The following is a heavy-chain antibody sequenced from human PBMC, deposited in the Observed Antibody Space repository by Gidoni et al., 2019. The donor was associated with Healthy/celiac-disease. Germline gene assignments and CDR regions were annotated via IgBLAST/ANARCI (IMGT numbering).Heavy chain of an antibody. CDR3: ARGVRIAARKETYYNYMDI. Sequence: QVQLVQSGAEVKKPGASVKVSCKAAGYTFTSYAINWVRQATGQGLEWMGWMNPNSSGTGYAQKCQGRVTMTRNTSISTTYMELSSLRSEDTAVYYCARGVRIAARKETYYNYMDIWGKGTTVTVSS. J-gene: IGHJ6*03. CDR1: GYTFTSYA. CDR2: MNPNSSGT. V-gene: IGHV1-8*02. D-gene: IGHD6-6*01.